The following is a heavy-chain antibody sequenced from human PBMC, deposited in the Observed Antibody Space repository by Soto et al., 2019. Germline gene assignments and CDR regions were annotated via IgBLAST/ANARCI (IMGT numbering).Heavy chain of an antibody. CDR3: ANDLRPDGVWDFDY. CDR2: INSGGRT. Sequence: VQLLESGGGLVQPGGSLRLSCAASGFTFSSYNMNWVRQAPGKGLEWVSGINSGGRTYYEDSVKGRFTISRDDSKNTLYLQIIRLRAGDTAVYYCANDLRPDGVWDFDYWGQGTLVTVSS. J-gene: IGHJ4*02. D-gene: IGHD4-17*01. V-gene: IGHV3-23*01. CDR1: GFTFSSYN.